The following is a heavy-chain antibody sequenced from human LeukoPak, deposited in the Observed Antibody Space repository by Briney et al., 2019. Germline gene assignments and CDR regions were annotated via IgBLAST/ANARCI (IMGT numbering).Heavy chain of an antibody. CDR1: GFTFSSYG. CDR3: AKDLLRARIAVAGRLDY. V-gene: IGHV3-33*06. D-gene: IGHD6-19*01. J-gene: IGHJ4*02. CDR2: IWYDGSNK. Sequence: GRSLRLSCAASGFTFSSYGMHWVRQAPGKGLEWVAVIWYDGSNKYYADSVKGRFTISRDNSKNTLYLQMNSLRAEDTAVYYCAKDLLRARIAVAGRLDYWGQGTLVTVSS.